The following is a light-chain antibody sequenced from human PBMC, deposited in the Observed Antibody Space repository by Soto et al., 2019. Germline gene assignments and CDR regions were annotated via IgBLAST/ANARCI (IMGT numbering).Light chain of an antibody. CDR2: GAS. V-gene: IGKV3-20*01. CDR3: QQYGSSPWG. Sequence: EIVLTQSPGTLSLSPGERATLSCRASQSVSSSYLAWYQQKPGQAPRRLIYGASSRATGIPDRFSGSGSGTDFTLTLSRLVPEDFAVYYCQQYGSSPWGFGQGTKVEIK. J-gene: IGKJ1*01. CDR1: QSVSSSY.